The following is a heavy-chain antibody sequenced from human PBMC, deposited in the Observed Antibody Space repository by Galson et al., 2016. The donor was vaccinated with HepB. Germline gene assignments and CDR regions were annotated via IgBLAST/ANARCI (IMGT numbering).Heavy chain of an antibody. CDR2: IRSRSYGWTT. J-gene: IGHJ3*01. V-gene: IGHV3-49*03. D-gene: IGHD6-13*01. CDR1: GFSFGDYS. CDR3: ARDYIAEGAFDV. Sequence: SLRLSCAGSGFSFGDYSISWFRQAPGKGLEWVSFIRSRSYGWTTEYASSVKDRFTISRENSNNIAYLQMNSLKTEDTALYYCARDYIAEGAFDVWGQGTMVTASS.